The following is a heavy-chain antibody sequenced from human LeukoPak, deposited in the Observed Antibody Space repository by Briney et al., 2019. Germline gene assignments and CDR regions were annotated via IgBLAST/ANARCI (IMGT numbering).Heavy chain of an antibody. Sequence: GGSLRLSCAASGSTFDDYGMSWVRQAPGKGLEWVSGINWNGGSTGYADSVKGRFTISRDNAKNSLYLQMNSLRAEDTALYHCARDSGVTVGATGWNVFDIWGQGTMVTVSS. D-gene: IGHD1-26*01. CDR2: INWNGGST. V-gene: IGHV3-20*01. CDR3: ARDSGVTVGATGWNVFDI. CDR1: GSTFDDYG. J-gene: IGHJ3*02.